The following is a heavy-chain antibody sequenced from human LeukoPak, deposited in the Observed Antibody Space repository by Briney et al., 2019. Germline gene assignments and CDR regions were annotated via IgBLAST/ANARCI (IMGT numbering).Heavy chain of an antibody. V-gene: IGHV4-59*08. CDR3: ASLIYDSSGYYFDK. J-gene: IGHJ4*02. CDR1: GGSISSYH. Sequence: PSETLSLTCTVSGGSISSYHWSWIRQSPGKGLEWMGYIQYSGSTKHNPSLKSGITISVDTSKTHFSLKLSSVTAADTAVYYCASLIYDSSGYYFDKWGQGTLVTVSS. D-gene: IGHD3-22*01. CDR2: IQYSGST.